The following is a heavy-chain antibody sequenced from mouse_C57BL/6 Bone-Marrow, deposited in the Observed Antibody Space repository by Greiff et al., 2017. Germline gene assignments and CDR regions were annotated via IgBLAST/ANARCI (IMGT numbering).Heavy chain of an antibody. J-gene: IGHJ3*01. CDR1: GFTFSSYA. CDR3: TRDGGYPPLFAY. Sequence: EVKLVESGEGLVKPGGSLKLSCAASGFTFSSYAMSWVRQTPEKRLEWVAYISSGGDYIYYADTVKGRFTISRDNARNTLYLQMSSLKSEDTAMYYCTRDGGYPPLFAYWGQGTLVTVSA. CDR2: ISSGGDYI. V-gene: IGHV5-9-1*02. D-gene: IGHD2-3*01.